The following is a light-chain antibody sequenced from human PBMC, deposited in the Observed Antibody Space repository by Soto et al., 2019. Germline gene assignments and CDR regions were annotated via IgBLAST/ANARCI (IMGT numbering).Light chain of an antibody. CDR2: RAS. CDR1: QSLLNSANDKIH. J-gene: IGKJ4*01. V-gene: IGKV4-1*01. CDR3: QQDFSARLT. Sequence: DIVMTQSPASLAVSLGERATINCKSSQSLLNSANDKIHLAWYQQKPGQPPKLLIWRASTRDSGVPDRFSGSGSGTDFTLTINTPQAEDVATYYCQQDFSARLTFGGGTKVEI.